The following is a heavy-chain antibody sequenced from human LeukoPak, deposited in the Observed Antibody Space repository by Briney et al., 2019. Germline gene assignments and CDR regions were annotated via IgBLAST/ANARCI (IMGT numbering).Heavy chain of an antibody. CDR3: VKDIGSGSYRYGGYFDY. CDR2: ISRNSDST. CDR1: GFPFDAKA. V-gene: IGHV3-9*03. Sequence: NPGGSLRLSCAASGFPFDAKAMHWVRQAPGKGLEWVAGISRNSDSTGYADSVKGRFTISRDNAKNSLYLQMNSLRAEDMALYYCVKDIGSGSYRYGGYFDYWGQGTLVTVSS. J-gene: IGHJ4*02. D-gene: IGHD1-26*01.